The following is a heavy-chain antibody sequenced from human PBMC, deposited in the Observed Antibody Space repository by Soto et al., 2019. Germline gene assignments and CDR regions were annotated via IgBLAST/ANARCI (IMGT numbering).Heavy chain of an antibody. V-gene: IGHV3-23*01. Sequence: EVQLLEYGGGLVQPGGSLRLSCAASGFTFTSYAMAWVRQAPGKGLEWVSVVIGSGSRTYYAYSVKDRFTISRDNFKNTLYLQMNVLRAEDTAVYYCARDRGVARGWFDPWGRGTLVTVSS. J-gene: IGHJ5*02. CDR1: GFTFTSYA. D-gene: IGHD5-12*01. CDR2: VIGSGSRT. CDR3: ARDRGVARGWFDP.